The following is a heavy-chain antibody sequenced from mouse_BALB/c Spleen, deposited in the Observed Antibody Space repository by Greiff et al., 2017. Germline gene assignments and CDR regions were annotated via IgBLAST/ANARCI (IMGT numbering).Heavy chain of an antibody. CDR2: IYPGGGYT. CDR3: ARSGDYDEGAWFAY. Sequence: VKLQESGAELVRPGTSVKMSCKAAGYTFTNYWIGWVKQRPGHGLEWIGDIYPGGGYTNYNEKFKGKATLTADTSSSTAYMQLSSLTSEDSAIYYCARSGDYDEGAWFAYWGQGTLVTVSA. CDR1: GYTFTNYW. J-gene: IGHJ3*01. V-gene: IGHV1-63*02. D-gene: IGHD2-4*01.